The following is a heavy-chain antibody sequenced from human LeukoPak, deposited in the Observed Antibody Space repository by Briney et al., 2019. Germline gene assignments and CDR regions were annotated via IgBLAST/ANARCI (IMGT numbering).Heavy chain of an antibody. CDR1: GGSISSYY. CDR3: ARGIAAAVNWSDP. D-gene: IGHD6-13*01. J-gene: IGHJ5*02. V-gene: IGHV4-4*07. Sequence: SETLSLTCTVSGGSISSYYWSWIRQPAGKGLEWIGRIYTNGSTNYNPSLKSRVTMSVDTSKNQFSLKLSPVTTADTAVYYCARGIAAAVNWSDPWGQGTLVTVSS. CDR2: IYTNGST.